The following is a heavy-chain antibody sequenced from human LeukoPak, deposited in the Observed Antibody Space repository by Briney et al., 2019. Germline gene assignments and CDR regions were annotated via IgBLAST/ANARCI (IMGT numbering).Heavy chain of an antibody. CDR2: INPNSGGR. V-gene: IGHV1-2*02. J-gene: IGHJ3*02. CDR3: ARPMVGGVIHAFDI. Sequence: GASVKVSCKASGYTFTGYYMHWVRQAPGQGLEWMGWINPNSGGRNYAQKFEGRVTMSRDTSISTAYMELSRLRSDDTAVYYCARPMVGGVIHAFDIWGQGTMVTVSS. CDR1: GYTFTGYY. D-gene: IGHD3-10*01.